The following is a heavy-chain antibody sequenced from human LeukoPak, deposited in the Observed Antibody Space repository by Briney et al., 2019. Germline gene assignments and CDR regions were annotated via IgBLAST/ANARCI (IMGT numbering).Heavy chain of an antibody. CDR3: ARGEQLEN. D-gene: IGHD6-13*01. CDR1: GFTFSSFG. V-gene: IGHV3-33*01. J-gene: IGHJ4*02. CDR2: KK. Sequence: PGGSLRLSCAASGFTFSSFGMRWVRQAPGKGLEWVAIKKYYADSLRGRFTISRDNSKNTLYLQMNSLRAEDTAVYYCARGEQLENWGQGTLVTVSS.